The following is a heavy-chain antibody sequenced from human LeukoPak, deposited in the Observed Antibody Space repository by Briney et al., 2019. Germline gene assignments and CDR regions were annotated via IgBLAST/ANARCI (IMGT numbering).Heavy chain of an antibody. CDR3: ARGGYYDRKFDY. CDR1: GGSISSYY. V-gene: IGHV4-59*01. Sequence: SETLSLTCTVSGGSISSYYWSWIRQPPGKGLEWIGYIYYSGSTSYNPSLKSRVTISVDTSKNQFSLKLSSVTAADTAVYYCARGGYYDRKFDYWGQGTLVTVSS. J-gene: IGHJ4*02. D-gene: IGHD3-22*01. CDR2: IYYSGST.